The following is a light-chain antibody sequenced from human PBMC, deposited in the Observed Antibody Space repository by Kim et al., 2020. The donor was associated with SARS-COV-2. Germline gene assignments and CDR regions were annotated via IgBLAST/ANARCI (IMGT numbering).Light chain of an antibody. J-gene: IGLJ1*01. Sequence: SVSPGQTASITCSGDKLGDKYACWYQQKPGQSPVLVIYQDSKRPSGIPERFSGSNSGNTATLTIGGTQAMDEADYYCQAWDSSTHVFGTGTKVTVL. CDR3: QAWDSSTHV. CDR2: QDS. V-gene: IGLV3-1*01. CDR1: KLGDKY.